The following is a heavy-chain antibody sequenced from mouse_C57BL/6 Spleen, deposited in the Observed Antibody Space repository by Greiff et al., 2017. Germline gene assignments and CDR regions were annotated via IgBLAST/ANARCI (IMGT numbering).Heavy chain of an antibody. CDR1: GYTFTSYW. CDR2: IYPSDSET. CDR3: ARYDYDGAWFGY. D-gene: IGHD2-4*01. Sequence: VQLQQPGAELVRPGSSVKLSCKASGYTFTSYWMDWVKQRPGQGLEWIGNIYPSDSETHYNQKFKDKATLTVDKSSSTAYMQLSSLTSEDSAVYYCARYDYDGAWFGYWGQGTLVTVSA. V-gene: IGHV1-61*01. J-gene: IGHJ3*01.